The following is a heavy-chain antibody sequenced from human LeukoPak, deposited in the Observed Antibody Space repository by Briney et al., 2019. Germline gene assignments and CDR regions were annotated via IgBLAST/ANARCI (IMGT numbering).Heavy chain of an antibody. J-gene: IGHJ4*02. CDR3: ARGVARSSKFHFSYYFDY. D-gene: IGHD6-6*01. V-gene: IGHV4-39*07. Sequence: PSETLSLTCTVSGGSISSSSYYWGWIRQPPGKGLEWIGGIYYSGSTYYNPSLKSRVTISVDTSKNQFSLNLSSVTAADTAVYYCARGVARSSKFHFSYYFDYWGQGTLVTVSS. CDR2: IYYSGST. CDR1: GGSISSSSYY.